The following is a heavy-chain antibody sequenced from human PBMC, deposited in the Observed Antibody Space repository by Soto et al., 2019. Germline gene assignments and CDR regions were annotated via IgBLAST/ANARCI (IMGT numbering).Heavy chain of an antibody. Sequence: LRLSCTTSGFTFGDHDMSWLRQAPGKGLEWLGFIRGKAYGGTTEYAASVKGRFAMSRDDSQGIAYLQMNSLKTEDTAVYYCARVGCTSTSCYYLFDFWGQGSLVTVSS. D-gene: IGHD2-2*01. J-gene: IGHJ4*02. CDR2: IRGKAYGGTT. CDR3: ARVGCTSTSCYYLFDF. V-gene: IGHV3-49*03. CDR1: GFTFGDHD.